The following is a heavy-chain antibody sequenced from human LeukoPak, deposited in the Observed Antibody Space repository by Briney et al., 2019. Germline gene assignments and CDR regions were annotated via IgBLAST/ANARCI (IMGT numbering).Heavy chain of an antibody. CDR3: ALAAAGTLSFDY. Sequence: PSETLSLTCDVFGGSFTGYYWSWIRQPPGKGLEWIGEINHSGSTNYNSSLKSQVTISVDTSQNQFSLKLTSVTAADTAVYYCALAAAGTLSFDYWGQGTLVTVSS. CDR1: GGSFTGYY. J-gene: IGHJ4*02. V-gene: IGHV4-34*01. CDR2: INHSGST. D-gene: IGHD6-13*01.